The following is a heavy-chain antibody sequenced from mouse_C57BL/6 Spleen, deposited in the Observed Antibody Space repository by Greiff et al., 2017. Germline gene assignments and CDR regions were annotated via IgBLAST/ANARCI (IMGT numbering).Heavy chain of an antibody. V-gene: IGHV1-80*01. J-gene: IGHJ1*03. CDR2: IYPGDGDT. CDR1: GYAFSSYW. D-gene: IGHD1-1*01. CDR3: ARMGSSIATVVRDCYFDV. Sequence: VQLQQSGAELVKPGASVKLSCKASGYAFSSYWMNWVKQRPGKGLEWIGQIYPGDGDTNYNGKFKGKATLSADNSSITDYMQLSSLTSEDSAVYFCARMGSSIATVVRDCYFDVWGTGTTVTVSS.